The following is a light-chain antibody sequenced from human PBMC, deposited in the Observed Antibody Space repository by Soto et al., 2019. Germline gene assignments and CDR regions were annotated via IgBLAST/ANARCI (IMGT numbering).Light chain of an antibody. J-gene: IGLJ3*02. CDR1: SSDVGNYNR. CDR3: TSYTSIRTWV. CDR2: EVT. Sequence: QSALTQPPSVSGSPGQSVTISCTGTSSDVGNYNRVSWYQQPPGTAPKLMIYEVTNRPSGVPNRFSASKSGNTASLTISGLQAEDEADYYCTSYTSIRTWVFGGGTKLTVL. V-gene: IGLV2-18*02.